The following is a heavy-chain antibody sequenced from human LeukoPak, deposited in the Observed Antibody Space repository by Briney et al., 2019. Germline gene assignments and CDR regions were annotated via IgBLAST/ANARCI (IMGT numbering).Heavy chain of an antibody. J-gene: IGHJ6*03. CDR2: INPNSGGT. CDR1: GYTFTGYY. CDR3: ARDPRILDCGSTSCYTGRRYYYYYYMDV. Sequence: GASVKVSCKASGYTFTGYYMHWVRQAPGQGLEWMGWINPNSGGTNYAQKFQGRVTMTRDTSISTAYMELSRLRSDDTAVYYCARDPRILDCGSTSCYTGRRYYYYYYMDVWGKGTTVTISS. V-gene: IGHV1-2*02. D-gene: IGHD2-2*02.